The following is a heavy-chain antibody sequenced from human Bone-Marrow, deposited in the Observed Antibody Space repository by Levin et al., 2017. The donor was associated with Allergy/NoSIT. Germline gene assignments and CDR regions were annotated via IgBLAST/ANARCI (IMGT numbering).Heavy chain of an antibody. CDR3: ARGLPSAGVYFDY. Sequence: GGSLRLSCAASGFTFSSYWMSWVRQAPGKGLEWVANIKQDESEKYYVDSVKGRFTISRDNAKNSLYLQMNSLRAEDTAVYYCARGLPSAGVYFDYWGQGTLVTVSS. V-gene: IGHV3-7*01. CDR2: IKQDESEK. D-gene: IGHD6-19*01. J-gene: IGHJ4*02. CDR1: GFTFSSYW.